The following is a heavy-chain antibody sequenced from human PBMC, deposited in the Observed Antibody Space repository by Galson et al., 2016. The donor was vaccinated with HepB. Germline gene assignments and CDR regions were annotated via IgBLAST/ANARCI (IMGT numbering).Heavy chain of an antibody. CDR3: ARDQGQQLPSLLYTYGLDV. CDR2: ISYDGSYS. Sequence: SLRLSCAASGFSFSTYAMHWVRQAPGKGLEWVALISYDGSYSSYADSVKGRFTISRDSSKNTVYLQLNRLTAEDTAVYFCARDQGQQLPSLLYTYGLDVWGQGTTVSASS. J-gene: IGHJ6*02. CDR1: GFSFSTYA. V-gene: IGHV3-30*03. D-gene: IGHD6-13*01.